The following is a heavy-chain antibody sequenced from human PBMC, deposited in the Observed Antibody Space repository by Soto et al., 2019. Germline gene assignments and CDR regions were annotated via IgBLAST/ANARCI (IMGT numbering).Heavy chain of an antibody. Sequence: WGSRRLSCAASGFTFSSYGMHWVRQAPGKGLEWVAVISYDGSNKYYADSVKGRFTISRDNSKNTLYLQMNSLRAEDTAVYYCARGDYDILTGSSSDYWGQGTLVTV. V-gene: IGHV3-30*03. CDR2: ISYDGSNK. J-gene: IGHJ4*02. CDR3: ARGDYDILTGSSSDY. D-gene: IGHD3-9*01. CDR1: GFTFSSYG.